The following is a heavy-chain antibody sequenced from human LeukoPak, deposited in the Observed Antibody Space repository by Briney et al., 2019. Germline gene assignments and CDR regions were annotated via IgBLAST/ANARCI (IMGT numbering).Heavy chain of an antibody. CDR3: ARDTPGRGRPFDY. CDR2: INPNSGGT. J-gene: IGHJ4*02. V-gene: IGHV1-2*02. Sequence: GASVKVSCKASGYTFTSYGISWVRQAPGQGLEWMGWINPNSGGTNYAQKFQGRVTMTRDTSISTAYMELSRPRSDDTAVYYCARDTPGRGRPFDYWGQGTLVTVSS. CDR1: GYTFTSYG.